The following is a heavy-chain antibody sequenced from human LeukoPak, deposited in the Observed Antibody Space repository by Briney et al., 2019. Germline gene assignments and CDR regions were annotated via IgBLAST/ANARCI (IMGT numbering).Heavy chain of an antibody. CDR3: ARTDVITFGGVIDL. D-gene: IGHD3-16*01. CDR1: GYTFTGYY. CDR2: INPNSGST. V-gene: IGHV1-2*06. Sequence: GASVKVSCKASGYTFTGYYMHWVRQAPGQGLEWMGRINPNSGSTNYAQKFQGRVTMTRDTSISTAYMELSRLRSDDTAVYYCARTDVITFGGVIDLWGQGTLVTVSS. J-gene: IGHJ5*02.